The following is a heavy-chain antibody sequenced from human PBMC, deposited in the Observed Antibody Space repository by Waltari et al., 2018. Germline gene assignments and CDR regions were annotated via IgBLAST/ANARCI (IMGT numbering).Heavy chain of an antibody. CDR1: GFTVSSNY. D-gene: IGHD3-10*01. Sequence: EVQLVESGGGLIQPGGSLRLSCAASGFTVSSNYMSWVRPAPGKGLEWVSVIYSGGSTYYADSVKGRFTISRDNSKNTLYLQMNSLRAEDTAVYYCARAFETNPGGYYFDYWGQGTMVTVSS. J-gene: IGHJ4*03. V-gene: IGHV3-53*01. CDR2: IYSGGST. CDR3: ARAFETNPGGYYFDY.